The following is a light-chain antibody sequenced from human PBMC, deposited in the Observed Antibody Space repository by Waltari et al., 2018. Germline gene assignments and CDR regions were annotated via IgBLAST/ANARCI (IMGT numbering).Light chain of an antibody. J-gene: IGKJ1*01. V-gene: IGKV3-20*01. CDR2: RAS. CDR3: QQHGTLPAT. CDR1: QTVGSSS. Sequence: EIVLTQSPGTASLSPGERVTLPCRASQTVGSSSLAWYQQKPGQAPRLVIYRASRRATGIPDRFSGRGSGTDFSLTLSRLEPEDFAVYYCQQHGTLPATFGQGTKVAIK.